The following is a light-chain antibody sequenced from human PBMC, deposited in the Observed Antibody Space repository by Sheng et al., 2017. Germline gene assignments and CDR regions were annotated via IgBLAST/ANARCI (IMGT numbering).Light chain of an antibody. CDR1: QSVSDY. CDR3: QQRSDWPPSIT. V-gene: IGKV3-11*01. Sequence: VLTQSPAILSLSLGQRATLSCRASQSVSDYLAWYQQKPGQAPRLLIYDASKRATGVPARFSGSGSGTDFTLTISSLEPEDFAVYYCQQRSDWPPSITFGQGTRLEIK. J-gene: IGKJ5*01. CDR2: DAS.